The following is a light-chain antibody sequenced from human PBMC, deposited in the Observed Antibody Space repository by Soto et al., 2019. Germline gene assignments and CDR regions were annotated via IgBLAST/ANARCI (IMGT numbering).Light chain of an antibody. Sequence: DIQKTQSPSSLSASVGDRVTVTCRASQSISNYLAWYQQKPGKVPKLLIYAASTLQSGVPSRFSGSGSGTDFTLTISSLQPEDVATYYCQRYNSAPWTFGQGTKVEIK. CDR1: QSISNY. J-gene: IGKJ1*01. CDR3: QRYNSAPWT. V-gene: IGKV1-27*01. CDR2: AAS.